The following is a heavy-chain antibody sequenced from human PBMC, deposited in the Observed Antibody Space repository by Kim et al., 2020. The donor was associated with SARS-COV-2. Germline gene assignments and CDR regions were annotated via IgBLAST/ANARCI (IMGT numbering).Heavy chain of an antibody. V-gene: IGHV3-21*01. CDR3: ARDHTEQQPGFDP. D-gene: IGHD6-13*01. Sequence: YTDSGKGRFTISRDNAKNSLYLQMNSLRAEDTAVYYCARDHTEQQPGFDPWGQGTLVTVSS. J-gene: IGHJ5*02.